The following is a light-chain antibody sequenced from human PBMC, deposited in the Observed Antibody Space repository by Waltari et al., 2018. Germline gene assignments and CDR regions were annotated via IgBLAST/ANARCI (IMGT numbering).Light chain of an antibody. CDR2: GAS. CDR1: QHINMN. CDR3: QQYNDWPPWT. J-gene: IGKJ1*01. Sequence: DIVLTQSPATLSLSPGERATLSCRASQHINMNLAWYQQKPGQAPRLLFYGASTRESGVPARFSGSGSETEFTLTISSLQSEDFGLYYCQQYNDWPPWTFGQGTKV. V-gene: IGKV3-15*01.